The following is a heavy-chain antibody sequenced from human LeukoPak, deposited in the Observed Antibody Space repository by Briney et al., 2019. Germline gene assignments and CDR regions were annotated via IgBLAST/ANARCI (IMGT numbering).Heavy chain of an antibody. CDR3: ARSAADRSTSLYLQH. CDR1: GFSFTSFW. Sequence: GESLNIACKGYGFSFTSFWIGWVRQMPGKDLEWMGIIYPGDSYTRYSPSFQGQLTISADRSTSTAYLQWSRLKASDTAIYYCARSAADRSTSLYLQHWGQGTLVTVSS. CDR2: IYPGDSYT. V-gene: IGHV5-51*01. D-gene: IGHD2/OR15-2a*01. J-gene: IGHJ1*01.